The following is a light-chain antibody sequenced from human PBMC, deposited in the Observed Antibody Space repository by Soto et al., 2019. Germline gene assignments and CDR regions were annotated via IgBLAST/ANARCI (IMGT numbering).Light chain of an antibody. CDR2: DAS. J-gene: IGKJ1*01. Sequence: DIQMTQSPSTLSASVGDRVTITCRASQSISSWLAWYQQKPGKGPKLLLYDASSLERGVPSRFSRSGSGTEFSLPISRQQPDDFATYHCQQYNSYSGTFGQGTKVEIK. V-gene: IGKV1-5*01. CDR1: QSISSW. CDR3: QQYNSYSGT.